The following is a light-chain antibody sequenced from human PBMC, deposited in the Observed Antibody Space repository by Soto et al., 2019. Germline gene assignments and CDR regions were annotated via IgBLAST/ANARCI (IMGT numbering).Light chain of an antibody. J-gene: IGKJ2*01. V-gene: IGKV3-20*01. Sequence: EIVLTQSPGTLSLSPGERATLSCRASQSVSSSYLVWYQQKPGQAPRLLIYGASSRATGIPDRFSGSGSGADFTLIISRLEPEDVAVYYCQQSGSSPPYTFGQGTKLDIK. CDR2: GAS. CDR3: QQSGSSPPYT. CDR1: QSVSSSY.